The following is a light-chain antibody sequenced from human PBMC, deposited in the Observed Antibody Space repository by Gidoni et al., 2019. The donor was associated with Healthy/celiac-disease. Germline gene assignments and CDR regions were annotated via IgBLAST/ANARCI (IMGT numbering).Light chain of an antibody. CDR3: QQYDNLPYT. J-gene: IGKJ2*01. Sequence: DIQPTPSPSSLSASVGDRVTITCQASQDISNYLNWYQQKPGKAPKLLIYDASNLETGVPSRFSGSGSGTDFTFTISSLQPEDIATYYCQQYDNLPYTFGQGTKLEIK. CDR2: DAS. V-gene: IGKV1-33*01. CDR1: QDISNY.